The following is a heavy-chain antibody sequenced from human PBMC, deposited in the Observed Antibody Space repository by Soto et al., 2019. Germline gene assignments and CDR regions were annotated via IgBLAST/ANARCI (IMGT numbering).Heavy chain of an antibody. V-gene: IGHV1-69*13. CDR1: GGTFSSHA. D-gene: IGHD2-2*01. Sequence: GASVKVSCKASGGTFSSHAFSWVRQAPGQGLEKMGDIIPFFDTAEYAQKFQGRVTITADESTSTAYMELSSLRSDYTSVYYCAQFNFFSSTSCYGGPDAFGIWGQGTMVTVSS. CDR3: AQFNFFSSTSCYGGPDAFGI. J-gene: IGHJ3*02. CDR2: IIPFFDTA.